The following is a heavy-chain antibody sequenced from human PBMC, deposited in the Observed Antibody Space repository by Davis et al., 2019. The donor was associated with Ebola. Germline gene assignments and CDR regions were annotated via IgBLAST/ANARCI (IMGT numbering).Heavy chain of an antibody. Sequence: SETLSLTCTVPGGSISSYYWSWIRQPPGKGLEWIGYIYYSGSTNYNPSLKSRVTISVDTSKNQFSLKLSSVTAADTAVYYCARVNCISTSCYGLDYWGQGTLVTVSS. CDR1: GGSISSYY. J-gene: IGHJ4*02. CDR2: IYYSGST. V-gene: IGHV4-59*01. D-gene: IGHD2-2*01. CDR3: ARVNCISTSCYGLDY.